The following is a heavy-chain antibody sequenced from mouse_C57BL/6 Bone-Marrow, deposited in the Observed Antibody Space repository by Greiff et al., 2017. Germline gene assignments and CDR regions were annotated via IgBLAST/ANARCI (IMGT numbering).Heavy chain of an antibody. CDR3: ARSPFITTVVPFDY. CDR2: IRNKANGYTT. Sequence: EVKVEESGGGLVQPGGSLSLSCAASGFTFTDYYMSWVRQPPGKALEWLGFIRNKANGYTTEYSASVKGRFTISRDNSQSILYLQMNALRAEDSATYYCARSPFITTVVPFDYWGQGTTLTVSS. J-gene: IGHJ2*01. V-gene: IGHV7-3*01. D-gene: IGHD1-1*01. CDR1: GFTFTDYY.